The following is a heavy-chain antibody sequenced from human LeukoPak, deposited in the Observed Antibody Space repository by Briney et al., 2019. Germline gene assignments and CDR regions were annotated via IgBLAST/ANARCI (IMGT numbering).Heavy chain of an antibody. V-gene: IGHV4-39*01. CDR2: IFYSGTT. CDR3: VRQNYFYDSSHYWIVAECDY. Sequence: PSETLSLTCNVSGGSIDKSYYYWGWIRQSPGKGLEWIGSIFYSGTTYYNPSLKSRLTMSVDTSKNQFSLNLSSVTAADTAVYYCVRQNYFYDSSHYWIVAECDYWGQGTLLTVSS. CDR1: GGSIDKSYYY. D-gene: IGHD3-22*01. J-gene: IGHJ4*02.